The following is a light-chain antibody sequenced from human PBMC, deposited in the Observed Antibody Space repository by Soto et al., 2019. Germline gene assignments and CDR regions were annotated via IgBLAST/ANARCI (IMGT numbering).Light chain of an antibody. J-gene: IGKJ2*01. Sequence: DIVMTQSPDSLAVSLGERATINCKSSQSVLYSSNNNNYFAWYQQKSGQPPKLLIYWASTRESGVPDRFSRSGSGTHFTLTSRSLQAEDVAAYYCQQYYSSPPYTLIQGTKLGIK. CDR1: QSVLYSSNNNNY. CDR2: WAS. V-gene: IGKV4-1*01. CDR3: QQYYSSPPYT.